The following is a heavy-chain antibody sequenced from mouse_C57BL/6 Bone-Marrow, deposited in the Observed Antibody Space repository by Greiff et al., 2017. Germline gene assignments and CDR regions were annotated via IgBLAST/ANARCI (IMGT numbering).Heavy chain of an antibody. Sequence: VKVVESGAELARPGASVKMSCKASGYTFTSYTMHWVKQRPGQGLEWIGYINPSSGYTKYNQKFKDKATLTADKSSSTAYMQLSSLTSEDSAVYYCARWGLRRGAWFAYWGQGTLVTVSA. CDR3: ARWGLRRGAWFAY. V-gene: IGHV1-4*01. CDR2: INPSSGYT. CDR1: GYTFTSYT. J-gene: IGHJ3*01. D-gene: IGHD2-2*01.